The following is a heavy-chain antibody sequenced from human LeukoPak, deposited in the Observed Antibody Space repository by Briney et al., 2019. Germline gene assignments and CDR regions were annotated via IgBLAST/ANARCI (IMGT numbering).Heavy chain of an antibody. CDR1: GGTFSSYA. CDR3: ARAGTDSSGYYFPTDY. D-gene: IGHD3-22*01. V-gene: IGHV1-8*02. Sequence: ASVKVSCKASGGTFSSYAISWVRQATGQGLEWMGWMNPNSGNTGYAQKFQGRVTMTRNTSISTACMELSSLRSEDTAVYYCARAGTDSSGYYFPTDYWGQGTLVTVSS. J-gene: IGHJ4*02. CDR2: MNPNSGNT.